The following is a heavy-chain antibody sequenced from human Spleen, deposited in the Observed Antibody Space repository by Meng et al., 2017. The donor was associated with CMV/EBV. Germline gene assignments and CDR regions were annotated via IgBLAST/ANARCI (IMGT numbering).Heavy chain of an antibody. J-gene: IGHJ5*02. CDR2: IKHSGST. Sequence: SETLSLTCAVYGGSFSAYWWTWIRQPPGKGLEWIGEIKHSGSTNYNPSLKSRVTISVDTSRNQVSLKLSSVTAADTAVYYCARRQFQVLSGYSWFDPWGPGTLVTVSS. V-gene: IGHV4-34*01. D-gene: IGHD2-2*01. CDR1: GGSFSAYW. CDR3: ARRQFQVLSGYSWFDP.